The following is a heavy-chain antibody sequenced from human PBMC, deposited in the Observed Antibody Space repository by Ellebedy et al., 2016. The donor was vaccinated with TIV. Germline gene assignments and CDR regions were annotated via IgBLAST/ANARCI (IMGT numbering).Heavy chain of an antibody. D-gene: IGHD6-19*01. CDR2: SNAGNGDT. Sequence: AASVKVSCKTSGYSFNSYAIHWIRQAPGQRLQCMGWSNAGNGDTKYSQEFQGRVTITRDTSANTAYMELSGLRSDDLAVYYCARGAGSGWLDYWGQGTLVTVSS. CDR3: ARGAGSGWLDY. CDR1: GYSFNSYA. J-gene: IGHJ4*02. V-gene: IGHV1-3*02.